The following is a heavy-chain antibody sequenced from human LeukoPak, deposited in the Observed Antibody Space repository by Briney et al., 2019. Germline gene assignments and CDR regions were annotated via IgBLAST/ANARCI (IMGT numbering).Heavy chain of an antibody. CDR3: ARGRIVLYYYYGMDV. J-gene: IGHJ6*02. CDR1: GGSFSGYY. D-gene: IGHD3-16*02. V-gene: IGHV4-31*11. Sequence: SETLSLTCAVYGGSFSGYYWSWIRQHPGKGLEWIGYIYYSGSTYYNPSLKSRVTISVDTSKNQFSLKLSSVTAADTAVYYCARGRIVLYYYYGMDVWGQGTTVTVSS. CDR2: IYYSGST.